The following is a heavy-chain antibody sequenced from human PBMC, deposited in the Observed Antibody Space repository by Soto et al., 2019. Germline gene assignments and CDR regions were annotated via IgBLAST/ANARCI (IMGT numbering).Heavy chain of an antibody. CDR2: INSDWSST. CDR3: ARGIRNYYGVDV. Sequence: EVQLVESGGGLVQPGGSLRLSCAASGFTFSSYWMHWVRQAPGKGLVWVSRINSDWSSTSYADSVKGQFTISRDNAKTTLYLQLSSLRAEDTAVYYCARGIRNYYGVDVWCQGTTVTVSS. J-gene: IGHJ6*02. D-gene: IGHD4-17*01. CDR1: GFTFSSYW. V-gene: IGHV3-74*01.